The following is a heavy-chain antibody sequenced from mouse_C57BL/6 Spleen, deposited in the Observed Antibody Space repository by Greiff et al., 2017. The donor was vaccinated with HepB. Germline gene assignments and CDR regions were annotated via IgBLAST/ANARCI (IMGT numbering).Heavy chain of an antibody. Sequence: QVQLKESGPELVKPGASVKISCKASGYAFSSSWMNWVKQRPGKGLEWIGRIYPGDGDTNYNGKFKGKATLTADKSSSTAYMQLSSLTSEDSAVYFCARGGGDSSGYFDYWGQGTTLTVSS. D-gene: IGHD3-2*02. CDR2: IYPGDGDT. V-gene: IGHV1-82*01. CDR3: ARGGGDSSGYFDY. CDR1: GYAFSSSW. J-gene: IGHJ2*01.